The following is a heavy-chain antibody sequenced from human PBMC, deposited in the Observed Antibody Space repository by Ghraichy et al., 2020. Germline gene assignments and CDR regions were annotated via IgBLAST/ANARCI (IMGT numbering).Heavy chain of an antibody. V-gene: IGHV3-48*02. CDR1: RFTFSSYN. Sequence: GESLNISCAASRFTFSSYNMNWVRQAPGKGLEWVSYISSSSSTIYYADSVKGRFTISRDNAKNSLYLQMNSLRDEDTAVYYCARGVYCSSTSCYSYNWFDPWGQGTLVTVSS. CDR3: ARGVYCSSTSCYSYNWFDP. CDR2: ISSSSSTI. D-gene: IGHD2-2*01. J-gene: IGHJ5*02.